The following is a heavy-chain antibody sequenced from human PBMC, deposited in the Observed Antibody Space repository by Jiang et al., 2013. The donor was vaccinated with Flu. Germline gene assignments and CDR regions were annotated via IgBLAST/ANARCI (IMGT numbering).Heavy chain of an antibody. CDR1: YW. V-gene: IGHV5-51*01. Sequence: YWIAWVRQMPGKGLEWMGIIYPGDSDTRYSPSFQGQVTISADKSISTAYLQWSSLKASDTAMYYCARLSPGGSGVRGLDYWGQGTLVTVSS. CDR2: IYPGDSDT. CDR3: ARLSPGGSGVRGLDY. D-gene: IGHD3-10*01. J-gene: IGHJ4*02.